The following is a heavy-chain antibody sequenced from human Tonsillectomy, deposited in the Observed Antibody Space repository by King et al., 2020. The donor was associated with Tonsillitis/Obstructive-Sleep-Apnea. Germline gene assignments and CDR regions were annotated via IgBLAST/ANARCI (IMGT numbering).Heavy chain of an antibody. V-gene: IGHV3-33*01. CDR3: ARHQGALRFYDY. D-gene: IGHD3-3*01. Sequence: VQLVESGGGVVQPGRSLRLSCAASGFTFSTYGMQWVRQAPGKGLEGVAVIWHDGSDKYYADSVKGRFTISRDNSKNTLYLQMNSLRVEDTAVYYCARHQGALRFYDYWGQGTLVTVSS. CDR1: GFTFSTYG. J-gene: IGHJ4*02. CDR2: IWHDGSDK.